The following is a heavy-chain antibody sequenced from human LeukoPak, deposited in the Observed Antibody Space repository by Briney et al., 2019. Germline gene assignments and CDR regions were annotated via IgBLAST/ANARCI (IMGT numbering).Heavy chain of an antibody. J-gene: IGHJ4*02. Sequence: PSETLSLTCTVSGGSISAYYWSWIRQPPGKGLEWMGYISYSGSTNYNPCLKRQVTISVATSKNQFSLSRLAVTHVDTAVFDCAGDGMPTIQFFDHWGQGTLFTVSS. V-gene: IGHV4-59*01. CDR3: AGDGMPTIQFFDH. D-gene: IGHD5-24*01. CDR1: GGSISAYY. CDR2: ISYSGST.